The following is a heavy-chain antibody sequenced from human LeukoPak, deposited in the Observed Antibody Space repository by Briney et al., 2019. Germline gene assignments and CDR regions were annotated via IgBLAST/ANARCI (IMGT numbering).Heavy chain of an antibody. Sequence: GGSLRLSCAASGFTFSSYSMNWVRQAPGKGLEWVSYISSSSSTIYYADSVKGRFTISRDNAKNSLYLQMNSLRAGDTAVYYCARDDRCSSTSCYPNWFDPWGQGTLVTVSS. D-gene: IGHD2-2*01. CDR2: ISSSSSTI. CDR1: GFTFSSYS. CDR3: ARDDRCSSTSCYPNWFDP. V-gene: IGHV3-48*04. J-gene: IGHJ5*02.